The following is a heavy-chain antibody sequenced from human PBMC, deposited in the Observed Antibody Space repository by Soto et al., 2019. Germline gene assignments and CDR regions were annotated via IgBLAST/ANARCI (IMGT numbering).Heavy chain of an antibody. CDR2: INTAGTTK. V-gene: IGHV3-48*03. Sequence: GGSLRLSCAASGFTFSNFEMHWVRQAPGKGLEWVSYINTAGTTKYYAESVKGRFTISRDNARNSLFLQMNSLSAEDTAVYYCAKDADGYNWATSFDYWGQGTLVTVSS. CDR1: GFTFSNFE. D-gene: IGHD1-1*01. J-gene: IGHJ4*02. CDR3: AKDADGYNWATSFDY.